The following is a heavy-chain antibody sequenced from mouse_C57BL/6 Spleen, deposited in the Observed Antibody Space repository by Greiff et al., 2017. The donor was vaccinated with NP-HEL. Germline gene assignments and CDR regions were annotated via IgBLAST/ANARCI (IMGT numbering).Heavy chain of an antibody. CDR2: IYPGDGDT. D-gene: IGHD3-3*01. J-gene: IGHJ1*03. CDR1: GYAFSSSW. V-gene: IGHV1-82*01. CDR3: ARSEGLDGYFDV. Sequence: VQLQQSGPELVKPGASVKISCKASGYAFSSSWMNWVKQRPGKGLEWIGRIYPGDGDTNYNGKFKGTATLTADTSSSTAYMQLSSLTSEDAAVYFCARSEGLDGYFDVWGTGTTGTVSS.